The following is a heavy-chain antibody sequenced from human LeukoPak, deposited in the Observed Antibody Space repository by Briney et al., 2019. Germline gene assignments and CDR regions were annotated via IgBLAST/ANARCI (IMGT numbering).Heavy chain of an antibody. CDR3: ARDHHGSGSYPNP. CDR2: IFTNGGT. J-gene: IGHJ5*02. Sequence: GGSLRLSCAASGFTFSSYAMSWVRQAPGKGLEWVSVIFTNGGTHYADSVKGRFTISRDNSKNTLYLQMNSLRVDDTAVYYCARDHHGSGSYPNPWGQGTLVTVSS. V-gene: IGHV3-66*01. D-gene: IGHD3-10*01. CDR1: GFTFSSYA.